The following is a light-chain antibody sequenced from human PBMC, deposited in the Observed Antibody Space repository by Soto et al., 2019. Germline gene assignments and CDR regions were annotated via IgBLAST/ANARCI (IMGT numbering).Light chain of an antibody. CDR2: DAS. CDR1: QNINNW. Sequence: DIQMTQSPCTLSASIGDRVTITCRASQNINNWIAWYQQKPGKAPKFLIYDASTLESGVPSRFSGSGSGTEFSLTISSLQPDDFATFYCQQYSSFSRTFGQGTKVDIK. J-gene: IGKJ1*01. V-gene: IGKV1-5*01. CDR3: QQYSSFSRT.